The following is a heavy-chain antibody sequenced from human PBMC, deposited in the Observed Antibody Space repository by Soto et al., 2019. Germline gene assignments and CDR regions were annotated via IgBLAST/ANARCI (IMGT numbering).Heavy chain of an antibody. J-gene: IGHJ5*02. CDR1: GYTFTSHD. V-gene: IGHV1-8*01. D-gene: IGHD3-3*01. CDR3: ASGATAYYDFWANPRGDWLDL. CDR2: MKPISEKSKT. Sequence: QPQLEQSGAELKKPGASVRVSCKASGYTFTSHDIIWVRQAAGQGLEWMGWMKPISEKSKTTYLPNCQGRVVMTRDTFLGTAYLELSGLRSDDTAVYYCASGATAYYDFWANPRGDWLDLWGQGTLVTVSS.